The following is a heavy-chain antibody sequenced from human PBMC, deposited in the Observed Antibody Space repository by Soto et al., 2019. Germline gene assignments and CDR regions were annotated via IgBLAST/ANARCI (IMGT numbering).Heavy chain of an antibody. D-gene: IGHD3-3*01. Sequence: QLHLVQSGAVVKKPGASVTVSCSASGYPVTAYYMHWVRQAPGRGLEWMGGINPATGAAKYTQTFQGRVNMTRDTSTSTALMELSGLTSEDTAVFYLARGGGVGVAGSAAFDMWGQGTLVTVSS. CDR1: GYPVTAYY. CDR3: ARGGGVGVAGSAAFDM. V-gene: IGHV1-2*02. CDR2: INPATGAA. J-gene: IGHJ3*02.